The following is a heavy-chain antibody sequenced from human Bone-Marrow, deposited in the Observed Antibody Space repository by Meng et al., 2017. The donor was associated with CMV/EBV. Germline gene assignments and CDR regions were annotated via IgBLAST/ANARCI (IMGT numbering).Heavy chain of an antibody. Sequence: SGPTLVKPTQTLTLTCTFSGFSLSTRGMRVSWIRQPPGKALEWLARIDWDDDKFYSTSLKTRLTISKDTSKNQVVLTMTNRDPVDTATYYCARIGPDTIPVWGQGTTVTVSS. CDR3: ARIGPDTIPV. J-gene: IGHJ6*02. CDR1: GFSLSTRGMR. V-gene: IGHV2-70D*14. D-gene: IGHD3-3*01. CDR2: IDWDDDK.